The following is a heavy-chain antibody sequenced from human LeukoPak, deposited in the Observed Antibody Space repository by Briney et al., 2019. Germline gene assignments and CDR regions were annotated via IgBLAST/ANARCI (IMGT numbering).Heavy chain of an antibody. D-gene: IGHD4-17*01. V-gene: IGHV3-48*03. J-gene: IGHJ4*02. Sequence: PGGSLRLSCAASGLTFSSYEMNWVRQAPGKGLEWVSYISSSGSTIYYADSVKGRFTISRDNAKNSLYLQMNSLRAEDTAVYYCARRLRRNYFDYWGQGTLVTVSS. CDR3: ARRLRRNYFDY. CDR2: ISSSGSTI. CDR1: GLTFSSYE.